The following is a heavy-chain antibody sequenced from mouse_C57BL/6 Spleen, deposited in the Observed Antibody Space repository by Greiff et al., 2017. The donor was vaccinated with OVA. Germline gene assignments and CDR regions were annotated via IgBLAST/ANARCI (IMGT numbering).Heavy chain of an antibody. V-gene: IGHV3-1*01. D-gene: IGHD1-1*01. CDR2: ISYSGST. Sequence: EVQLQESGPGMVKPSQSLSLTCTVTGYSITSGYDWHWIRHLPGNKLEWMGYISYSGSTNYNPSLKSRISITHDTSKNHFFLKLNSVTTEDTATYYCARDGRDGLLLFDYWGQGTTLTVSS. CDR3: ARDGRDGLLLFDY. CDR1: GYSITSGYD. J-gene: IGHJ2*01.